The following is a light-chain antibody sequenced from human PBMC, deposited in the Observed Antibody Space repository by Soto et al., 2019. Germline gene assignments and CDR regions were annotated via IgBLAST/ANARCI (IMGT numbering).Light chain of an antibody. CDR2: DAS. V-gene: IGKV3-11*01. Sequence: ETVLRQSPATLSLSPGERATLSCRASQAVGTSLAWFQQKPGQAPRLLINDASNRATGIPARFSGSGSGTDFTLIISSLEPEDFATYYCQQRNEWPLTFGGGTKVEIK. CDR3: QQRNEWPLT. CDR1: QAVGTS. J-gene: IGKJ4*01.